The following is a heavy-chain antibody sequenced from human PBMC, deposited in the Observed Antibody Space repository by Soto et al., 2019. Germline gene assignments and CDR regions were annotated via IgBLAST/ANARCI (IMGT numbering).Heavy chain of an antibody. CDR3: ARDSVRYCRDGVCYQGYYYFAMDV. Sequence: QVQLVQSGAEVKKPGSSVKVSCKASGGTFSSYAISWVRQAPGQGLEWMGGIIPIFGTANYAQRFQDRVTITADESTSTAYMELNSLRSEDTAVYYCARDSVRYCRDGVCYQGYYYFAMDVWGQGTTVTVS. CDR2: IIPIFGTA. J-gene: IGHJ6*02. D-gene: IGHD2-8*01. CDR1: GGTFSSYA. V-gene: IGHV1-69*01.